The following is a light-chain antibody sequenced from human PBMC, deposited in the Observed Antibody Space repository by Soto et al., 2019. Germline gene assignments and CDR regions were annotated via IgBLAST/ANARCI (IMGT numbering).Light chain of an antibody. CDR3: QQYNNWLT. Sequence: EIVMTQSPATLSVSPGERATLSCRASESVNSNLAWYQQKPGQAPRLLIYGAFTRATGIPARFSGSGSGTDFTLTISSLQSEDFAVYYCQQYNNWLTFGGGTKVEIK. CDR2: GAF. J-gene: IGKJ4*01. CDR1: ESVNSN. V-gene: IGKV3-15*01.